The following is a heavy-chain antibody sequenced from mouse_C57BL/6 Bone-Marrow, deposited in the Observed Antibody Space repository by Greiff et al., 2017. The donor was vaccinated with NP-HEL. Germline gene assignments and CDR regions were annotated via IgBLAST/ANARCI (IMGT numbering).Heavy chain of an antibody. CDR2: IYPGDGDT. D-gene: IGHD2-3*01. V-gene: IGHV1-80*01. CDR1: GYAFSSYW. Sequence: SGAELVKPGASVKISCKASGYAFSSYWMNWVKQRPGKGLEWIGQIYPGDGDTNYNGKFKGKATLTADKSSSTAYMQLSSLTSEDSAVYFCARSNVSGYYVGAMDYWGQGTSVTVSS. CDR3: ARSNVSGYYVGAMDY. J-gene: IGHJ4*01.